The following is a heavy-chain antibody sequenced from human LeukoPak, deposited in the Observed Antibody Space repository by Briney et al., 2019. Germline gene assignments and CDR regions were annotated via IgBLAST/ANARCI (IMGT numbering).Heavy chain of an antibody. CDR2: ITRDATDS. D-gene: IGHD5-24*01. V-gene: IGHV3-43*01. CDR1: GFKFADAP. J-gene: IGHJ3*02. Sequence: GGSLRLPCTASGFKFADAPMHWVRQPPGKGLEWIALITRDATDSYYADSVKGRFTISRDDSRNTLYLQMNSLRSEDTALYYCAKDVSFRRGHNFDASDIWGLGAMVTVSS. CDR3: AKDVSFRRGHNFDASDI.